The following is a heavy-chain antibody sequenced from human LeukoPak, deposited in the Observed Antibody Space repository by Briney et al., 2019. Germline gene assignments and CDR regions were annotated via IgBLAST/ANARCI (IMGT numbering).Heavy chain of an antibody. Sequence: SETLSLTCAVYGGSFSGYYWSWIRQPPGKGLEWIGEINHSGSTNYNPSLKSRVTISVDTSKNQFSLKLSSVTAADTVVYYCARDNRYYDILTGYQDDAFDIWGQGTMVTVSS. J-gene: IGHJ3*02. CDR1: GGSFSGYY. V-gene: IGHV4-34*01. CDR3: ARDNRYYDILTGYQDDAFDI. CDR2: INHSGST. D-gene: IGHD3-9*01.